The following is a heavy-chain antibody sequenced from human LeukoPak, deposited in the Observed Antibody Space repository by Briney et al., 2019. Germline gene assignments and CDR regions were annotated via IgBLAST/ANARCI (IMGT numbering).Heavy chain of an antibody. V-gene: IGHV4-38-2*02. D-gene: IGHD5-18*01. Sequence: PSETLSLTCSVSGYSISSGYYWGWIRQPPGKGLEWIGSVDQSGGTYYNPSLKSRVTMSVDTSKNQFSLKLTSVTAADTAAYYCARGPPRYTSYWGQGALVTVSS. CDR2: VDQSGGT. J-gene: IGHJ4*02. CDR3: ARGPPRYTSY. CDR1: GYSISSGYY.